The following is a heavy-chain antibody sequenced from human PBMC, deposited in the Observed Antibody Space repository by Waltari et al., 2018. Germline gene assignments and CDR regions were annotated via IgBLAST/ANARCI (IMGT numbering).Heavy chain of an antibody. D-gene: IGHD3-22*01. CDR3: ARGPENDHDGSGYYGMDV. J-gene: IGHJ6*02. V-gene: IGHV1-69*18. CDR2: LLPVFQTS. CDR1: GGSFSTDA. Sequence: QLQLVQSGAVAKPPGSSMKVSCKASGGSFSTDAFSWVRQAPGHGLEWQGTLLPVFQTSNTAPKFQDPVNISTDASTNTVYMTVDSLSPDDAAIYYCARGPENDHDGSGYYGMDVWGQGTPVTVSS.